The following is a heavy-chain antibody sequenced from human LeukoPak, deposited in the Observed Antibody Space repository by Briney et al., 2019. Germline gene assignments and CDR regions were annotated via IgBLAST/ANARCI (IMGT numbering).Heavy chain of an antibody. CDR1: GFKFRSYG. Sequence: RTGGSLRLSCAASGFKFRSYGMHWVRQAPGEGLEWVALISFDESNKYYLDSVKGRFTISRDNAKNFLYLQMNSLRAEDTAVYYCARTYYDILTGYNPYFDYWGQGILVTVSS. V-gene: IGHV3-30*03. J-gene: IGHJ4*02. CDR3: ARTYYDILTGYNPYFDY. CDR2: ISFDESNK. D-gene: IGHD3-9*01.